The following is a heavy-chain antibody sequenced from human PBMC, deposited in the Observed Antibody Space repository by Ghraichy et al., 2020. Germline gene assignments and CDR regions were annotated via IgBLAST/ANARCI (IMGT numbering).Heavy chain of an antibody. CDR1: GGSISSYY. D-gene: IGHD3-22*01. CDR2: IYYSGST. J-gene: IGHJ4*02. V-gene: IGHV4-59*01. Sequence: SETLSLTCTVSGGSISSYYWSWIRQPPGKGLEWIGYIYYSGSTNYNPSLKSRVTISVDTSKNQFSLKLSSVTAADTAVYYCASLYDSSGYYFDYWGQGTLVTVSS. CDR3: ASLYDSSGYYFDY.